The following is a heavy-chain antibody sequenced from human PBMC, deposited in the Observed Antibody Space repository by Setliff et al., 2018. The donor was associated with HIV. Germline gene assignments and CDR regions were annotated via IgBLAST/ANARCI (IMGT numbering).Heavy chain of an antibody. CDR2: INPSGGLT. CDR3: ATGHYASDSYYAIDH. J-gene: IGHJ4*02. Sequence: ASVKVSCKPSSHPTSYYMHWVRQVPGIGLQWMGVINPSGGLTDYPQKFRGRVTMTRDTSTNTVYMQLSSLTSEDTAVYYCATGHYASDSYYAIDHWGQGTRVTVSS. V-gene: IGHV1-46*01. D-gene: IGHD3-10*01. CDR1: SHPTSYY.